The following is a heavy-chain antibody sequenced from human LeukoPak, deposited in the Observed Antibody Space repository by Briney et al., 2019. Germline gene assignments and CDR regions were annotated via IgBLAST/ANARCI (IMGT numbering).Heavy chain of an antibody. CDR1: GFTFSDYY. CDR2: ISSSGSTT. V-gene: IGHV3-11*01. Sequence: GGSLRLSCAASGFTFSDYYMSWIRQAPGKGLEWVSYISSSGSTTYYADSVKGRFTISRDNSKNTLYLQMNSLRAEDTAVYYCANHYCSGGSCYRTRPLDYWGQGTLVTVSS. CDR3: ANHYCSGGSCYRTRPLDY. J-gene: IGHJ4*02. D-gene: IGHD2-15*01.